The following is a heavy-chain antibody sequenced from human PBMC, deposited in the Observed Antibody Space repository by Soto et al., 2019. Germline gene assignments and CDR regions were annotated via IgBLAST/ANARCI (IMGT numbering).Heavy chain of an antibody. Sequence: SETLSLTCTVSGDSITSNSYFWAWIRQPPGKGLEWIGSIYYSGSTYHNPSLKSRVTISVDRSNNQFSLKLTSVTAADTAVYYCARVWGGAFDIWGQGTMVTVSS. CDR1: GDSITSNSYF. CDR2: IYYSGST. J-gene: IGHJ3*02. CDR3: ARVWGGAFDI. D-gene: IGHD3-10*01. V-gene: IGHV4-39*07.